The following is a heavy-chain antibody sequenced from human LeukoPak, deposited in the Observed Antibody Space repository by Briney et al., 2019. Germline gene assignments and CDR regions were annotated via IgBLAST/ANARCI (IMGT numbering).Heavy chain of an antibody. CDR2: ISYDGSNK. V-gene: IGHV3-30*03. D-gene: IGHD3-10*01. J-gene: IGHJ5*02. Sequence: GGSLRLSCAASGFTFSSYGMHWVRQAPGKGLEWVAVISYDGSNKYYADSVKGRFTISRDNSKNTLYLQMNSLRAEDTALYHCARSLRGYYGSGSYSPVPWFDPWGQGTLVTVSS. CDR1: GFTFSSYG. CDR3: ARSLRGYYGSGSYSPVPWFDP.